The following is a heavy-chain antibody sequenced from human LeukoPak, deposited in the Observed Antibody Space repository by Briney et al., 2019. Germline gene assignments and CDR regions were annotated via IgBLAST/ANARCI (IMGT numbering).Heavy chain of an antibody. CDR1: GFTFSSYS. V-gene: IGHV3-53*01. CDR3: ARSRDGYNGLFDP. Sequence: GSLRLSCAASGFTFSSYSMNWVRPAPGMGLEWVSAIYSDGSTYYADSVKGRFTISRDNSKNTLYLQMNSLRVEDTAFYYCARSRDGYNGLFDPWGQGTLVTVSS. D-gene: IGHD5-24*01. J-gene: IGHJ5*02. CDR2: IYSDGST.